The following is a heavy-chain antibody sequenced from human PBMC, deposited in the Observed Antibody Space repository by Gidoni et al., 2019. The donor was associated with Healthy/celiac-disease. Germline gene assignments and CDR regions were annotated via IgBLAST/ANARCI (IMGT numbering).Heavy chain of an antibody. J-gene: IGHJ5*02. CDR1: GFTFSSYA. CDR3: AKIFQENLRGYSYGYGGGWFDP. Sequence: EVQLLESGGGLVQPGGSLRLSCAASGFTFSSYAMSWVRQAPGKGLEWVSAISGSGCSTYYADSVKGRFTISRDNSKNTLYLQMNSLRAEDTAVYYCAKIFQENLRGYSYGYGGGWFDPWGQGTLVTVSS. V-gene: IGHV3-23*01. CDR2: ISGSGCST. D-gene: IGHD5-18*01.